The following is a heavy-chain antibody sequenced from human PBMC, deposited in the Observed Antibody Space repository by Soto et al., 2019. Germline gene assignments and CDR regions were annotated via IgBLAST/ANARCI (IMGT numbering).Heavy chain of an antibody. V-gene: IGHV1-69*12. CDR1: GGTFSSSA. Sequence: QVQLVQSGAEMKEPGSSVKVSCKTSGGTFSSSAISWLRQAPGQGLEWMGGIIPLFRTPDYAQKFQGRVTIAADEXTSTAYMERSSLRSEDTAVYYCARDNDRLQLGGNYYYILDVWGQGTTITVSS. CDR2: IIPLFRTP. D-gene: IGHD4-4*01. J-gene: IGHJ6*02. CDR3: ARDNDRLQLGGNYYYILDV.